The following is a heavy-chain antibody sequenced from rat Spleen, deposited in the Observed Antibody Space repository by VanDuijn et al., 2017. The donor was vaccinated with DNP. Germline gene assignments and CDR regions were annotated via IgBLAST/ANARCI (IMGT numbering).Heavy chain of an antibody. V-gene: IGHV5-46*01. CDR2: ISTSGGST. CDR3: TRETGD. CDR1: GFTFSSFP. D-gene: IGHD5-1*01. Sequence: EVQLVESGGDLVQPGRSLTLSCAASGFTFSSFPMAWVRQAPTKGLEWVATISTSGGSTYYRDSVKGRFTISRDNAKSTLYLQMNSLRSEDTATYYCTRETGDWGQGVMVTVSS. J-gene: IGHJ2*01.